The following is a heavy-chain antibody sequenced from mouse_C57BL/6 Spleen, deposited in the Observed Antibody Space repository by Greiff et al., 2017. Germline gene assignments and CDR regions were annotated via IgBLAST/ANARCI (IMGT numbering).Heavy chain of an antibody. CDR3: ARSETTGFAY. CDR2: INPNNGGT. D-gene: IGHD1-1*01. J-gene: IGHJ3*01. CDR1: GYTFTDYY. V-gene: IGHV1-26*01. Sequence: VQLQQSGPELVKPGASVKISCKASGYTFTDYYMNWVKQSHGKSLEWIGDINPNNGGTSYNQKFKGKATLTVDKSSSTAYMERRSLTSEDSAVYYCARSETTGFAYWGQGTLVTVSA.